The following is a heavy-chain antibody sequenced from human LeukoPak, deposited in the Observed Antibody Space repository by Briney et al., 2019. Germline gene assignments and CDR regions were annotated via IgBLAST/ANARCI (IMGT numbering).Heavy chain of an antibody. CDR3: AKSYRGYSRDPCDY. CDR2: IIPIFGTA. Sequence: GASVKVSCRASGGTFSSYAISWVRQAPGQGLEWMGGIIPIFGTANYAQKFQGRVTITADESTSTAYMELSSLRSEDTAVYYCAKSYRGYSRDPCDYWGQGTLVTVSS. D-gene: IGHD6-13*01. J-gene: IGHJ4*02. CDR1: GGTFSSYA. V-gene: IGHV1-69*13.